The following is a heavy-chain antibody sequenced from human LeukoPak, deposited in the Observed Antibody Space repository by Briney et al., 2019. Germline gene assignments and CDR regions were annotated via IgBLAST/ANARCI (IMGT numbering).Heavy chain of an antibody. J-gene: IGHJ5*02. CDR3: ARGDTIFGVVSKGNWFDP. CDR1: GGSFSGYY. V-gene: IGHV4-34*01. CDR2: INHSGST. D-gene: IGHD3-3*01. Sequence: SETLSLTCAVYGGSFSGYYWSWIRQPPGKGLEWIGEINHSGSTNYNPSLKSRVTISVDTSKNQFSLKLTSVTAADTAVYYCARGDTIFGVVSKGNWFDPWGQGTLVTVSS.